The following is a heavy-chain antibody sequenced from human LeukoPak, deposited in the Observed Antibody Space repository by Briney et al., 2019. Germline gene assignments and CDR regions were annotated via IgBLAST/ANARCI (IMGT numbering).Heavy chain of an antibody. J-gene: IGHJ4*02. D-gene: IGHD2-2*01. CDR1: GFTFSSYS. V-gene: IGHV3-21*01. CDR2: ISSSSSYI. CDR3: ARDSADIVVVPAATGIDY. Sequence: GGSLRLSCAASGFTFSSYSMNWVRLAPGKGLEWVSSISSSSSYIYYADSVKGRFTISRDNAKNSLYLQMNSLRAEDTAVYYCARDSADIVVVPAATGIDYWGQGTLVTVSS.